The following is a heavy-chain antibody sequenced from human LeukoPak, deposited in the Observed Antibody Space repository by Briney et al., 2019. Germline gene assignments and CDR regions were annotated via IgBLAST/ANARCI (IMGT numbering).Heavy chain of an antibody. V-gene: IGHV4-31*03. Sequence: SQTLPLTCTVSGGSISSGGYYWSWIRQHPGKGLEWIGYIYYSGSTYYNPSLKSRVTISVDTSKNQFSLKLSSVTAADTAVYHCARDRLSGQLPSYFDYWGQGTLVTVSS. CDR1: GGSISSGGYY. D-gene: IGHD2-2*01. CDR2: IYYSGST. J-gene: IGHJ4*02. CDR3: ARDRLSGQLPSYFDY.